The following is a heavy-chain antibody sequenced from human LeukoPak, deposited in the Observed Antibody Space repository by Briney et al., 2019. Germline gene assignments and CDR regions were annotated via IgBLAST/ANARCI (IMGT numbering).Heavy chain of an antibody. V-gene: IGHV3-30*02. CDR3: AKTYYDFWSGYRPFDP. D-gene: IGHD3-3*01. CDR2: IRYDGSNK. J-gene: IGHJ5*02. CDR1: GFTFSSYG. Sequence: PGGSLRLSCAASGFTFSSYGMHWVRQAPGKGLEWVAFIRYDGSNKYYADSVKGRFTISRDNSKNTLYLQMNSLRAEGTALYYCAKTYYDFWSGYRPFDPWGQGTLVTVS.